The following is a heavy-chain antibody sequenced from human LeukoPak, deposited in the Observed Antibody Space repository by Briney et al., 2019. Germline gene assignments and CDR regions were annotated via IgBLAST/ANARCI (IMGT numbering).Heavy chain of an antibody. CDR3: ARDVGPFDY. V-gene: IGHV3-64*01. D-gene: IGHD1-26*01. Sequence: GGSLRLSCAASGFTFSSYAMHWVRQAPGKGLEYVSAISSNGGSTYYANSVKGRFTISRDNSRNTLYLQMGSLRAEDMAVYYCARDVGPFDYWGQGTLVTVSS. J-gene: IGHJ4*02. CDR2: ISSNGGST. CDR1: GFTFSSYA.